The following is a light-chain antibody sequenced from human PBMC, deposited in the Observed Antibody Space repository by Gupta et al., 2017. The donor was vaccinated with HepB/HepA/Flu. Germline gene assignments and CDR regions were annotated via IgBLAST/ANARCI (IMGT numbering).Light chain of an antibody. CDR3: SSFSRTSTLVV. CDR1: SSDVGAYDA. J-gene: IGLJ2*01. V-gene: IGLV2-14*03. Sequence: QSAMTQPASVSGSLGQSITLSCTGTSSDVGAYDAVSWYQQYPGKAPKLLIYNVNSRPSGVSNRFSVSKSGNTASLTISALQAEDETDYYCSSFSRTSTLVVFGGGTKLTVL. CDR2: NVN.